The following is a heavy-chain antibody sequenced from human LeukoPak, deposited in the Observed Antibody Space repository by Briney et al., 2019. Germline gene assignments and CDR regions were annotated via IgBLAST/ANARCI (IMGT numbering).Heavy chain of an antibody. J-gene: IGHJ4*02. CDR3: ARQRPNSDCFDY. CDR2: ININGGST. Sequence: GGSLRLSCSASGFSFNNYAMHWVRQAPGKGLEYVSGININGGSTSYADSVKGRFTISRDNSKNTLYLQVNSLRAEDTAVYYCARQRPNSDCFDYWGQGTLVTVSS. CDR1: GFSFNNYA. D-gene: IGHD2-21*02. V-gene: IGHV3-64*04.